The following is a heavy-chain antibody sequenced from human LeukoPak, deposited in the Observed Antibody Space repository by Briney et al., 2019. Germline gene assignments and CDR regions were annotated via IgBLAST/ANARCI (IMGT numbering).Heavy chain of an antibody. Sequence: GGSLRLSCAASGFSFSSYAMSWVRQAPGKGLEWVSAISGSGGSTYYADSVKGRFTISRDNSKNTLYLQMNSLRAEDTAVYYCAKGQRPFDFFGYWGQGTLVTVSS. J-gene: IGHJ4*02. V-gene: IGHV3-23*01. CDR3: AKGQRPFDFFGY. CDR2: ISGSGGST. D-gene: IGHD3-3*01. CDR1: GFSFSSYA.